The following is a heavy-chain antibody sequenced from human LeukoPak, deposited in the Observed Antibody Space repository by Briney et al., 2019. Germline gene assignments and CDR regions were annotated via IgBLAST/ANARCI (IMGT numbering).Heavy chain of an antibody. CDR1: GFTFSDYG. V-gene: IGHV3-33*01. Sequence: GGSLRLSCAASGFTFSDYGMHWVRQGPGKGLEWVALIWYDGSKKYYADSVKGRFIISRDNSKNTLYLQMNSLTAEDTALYYCSTYRWLGDWGQGTLVTVSA. J-gene: IGHJ4*02. D-gene: IGHD3-10*01. CDR3: STYRWLGD. CDR2: IWYDGSKK.